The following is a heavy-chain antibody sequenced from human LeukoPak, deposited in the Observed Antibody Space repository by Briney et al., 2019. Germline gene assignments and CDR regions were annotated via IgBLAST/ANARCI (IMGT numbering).Heavy chain of an antibody. J-gene: IGHJ4*02. Sequence: ASVKVSCKASGYTFTSYAMDWVRQAPGQGLEWMGWININTGNPTYAQGFTGRFVFSLDTSVSTAYLQISSLKAEDTAVYYCARDFEGSSWEPLDYWGQGTLVTVSS. D-gene: IGHD1-26*01. CDR3: ARDFEGSSWEPLDY. CDR1: GYTFTSYA. V-gene: IGHV7-4-1*02. CDR2: ININTGNP.